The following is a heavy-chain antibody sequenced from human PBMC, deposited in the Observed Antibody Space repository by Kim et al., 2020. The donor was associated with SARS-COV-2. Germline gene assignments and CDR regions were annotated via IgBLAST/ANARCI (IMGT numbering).Heavy chain of an antibody. V-gene: IGHV3-23*01. CDR1: GFTFSSYA. J-gene: IGHJ4*02. CDR2: ISGSGGST. Sequence: GGSLRLSCAASGFTFSSYAMSWVRQAPGKGLEWVSAISGSGGSTYYADSVKGLFTISRDNSKNTLYLQMNSLRAEDTAVYYCAKDNDFWLPREVDYWGQGALVAVSS. D-gene: IGHD3-3*01. CDR3: AKDNDFWLPREVDY.